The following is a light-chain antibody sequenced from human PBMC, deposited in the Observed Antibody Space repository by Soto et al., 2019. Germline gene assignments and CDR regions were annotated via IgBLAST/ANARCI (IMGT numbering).Light chain of an antibody. Sequence: EIVMTQSPATLSVSPGERATLSCRASQGVSSNLAWYQQKPGQAPRLLIYDASTRATGIPARFSGSGSGTEFTLTISSLQSEDFAVYYCQQYNNWPPFTFGPGTKVDIK. V-gene: IGKV3-15*01. CDR1: QGVSSN. J-gene: IGKJ3*01. CDR2: DAS. CDR3: QQYNNWPPFT.